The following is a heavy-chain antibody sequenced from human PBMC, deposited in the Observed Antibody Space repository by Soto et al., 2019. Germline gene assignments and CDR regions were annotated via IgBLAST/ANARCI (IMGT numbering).Heavy chain of an antibody. J-gene: IGHJ4*02. Sequence: TSETLSLTCTVSGGSITTYYWTWIRQPPGKGLEWIGSVYNSGSTNYNPSVKNRVTISVDTSKNHFSLELTSVTAADTAVYYCARHSRYGDYFDSWGQGTLVTVSS. CDR3: ARHSRYGDYFDS. V-gene: IGHV4-59*08. CDR1: GGSITTYY. CDR2: VYNSGST. D-gene: IGHD4-17*01.